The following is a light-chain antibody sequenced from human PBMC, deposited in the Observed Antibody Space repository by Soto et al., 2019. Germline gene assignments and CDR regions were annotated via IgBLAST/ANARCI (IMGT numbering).Light chain of an antibody. Sequence: DIQMTQSPSTLSASVGDRVTITCRASQSISSWLAWYQQKPGKAPKLLIYDASSSESGVPSRFSGSGSDTEFTLTINNLQPDDFATYHCQQYNRYSLTFGGGTKV. CDR2: DAS. V-gene: IGKV1-5*01. CDR3: QQYNRYSLT. J-gene: IGKJ4*01. CDR1: QSISSW.